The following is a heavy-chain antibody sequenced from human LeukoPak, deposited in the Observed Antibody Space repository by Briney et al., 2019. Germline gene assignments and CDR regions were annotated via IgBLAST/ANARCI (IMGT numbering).Heavy chain of an antibody. CDR3: ARVGPYGDYVHWFDP. D-gene: IGHD4-17*01. Sequence: SQTLSLTCAVSGGSISSGGYSWSWIRQPPGKGLEWIEYIYHSGSTYYNPSLKSRVTISVDRSKNQFSLKLSSVTAADTAVYYCARVGPYGDYVHWFDPWGQGTLVTVS. V-gene: IGHV4-30-2*01. CDR1: GGSISSGGYS. J-gene: IGHJ5*02. CDR2: IYHSGST.